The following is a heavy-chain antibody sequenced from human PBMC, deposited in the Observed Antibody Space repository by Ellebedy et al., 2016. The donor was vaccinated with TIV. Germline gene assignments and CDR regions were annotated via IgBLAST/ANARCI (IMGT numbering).Heavy chain of an antibody. J-gene: IGHJ2*01. V-gene: IGHV4-34*01. CDR1: GGSFTGYF. CDR3: ARAAWTWYIDL. CDR2: VNPSGTT. D-gene: IGHD1-1*01. Sequence: MPSETLSLTCAVYGGSFTGYFWSWIRQPPGKGLEWIGEVNPSGTTNDNPSLKSRVTISVDTSKNQFSLKLNSVTAADTAVYFCARAAWTWYIDLWGRGTPVKVSS.